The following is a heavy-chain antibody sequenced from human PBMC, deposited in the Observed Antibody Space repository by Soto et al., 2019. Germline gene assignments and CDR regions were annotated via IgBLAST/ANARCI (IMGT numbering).Heavy chain of an antibody. V-gene: IGHV4-30-4*01. D-gene: IGHD3-16*01. CDR1: VGSITSGDYY. CDR3: ARTGGEVAFNI. Sequence: TSETLSLTCTVTVGSITSGDYYWSWIRQSPGKGLEWIGYKYHSGSPYYNPSLRSRVTISVDTSREQFSLSLTSVTAADTAVYYCARTGGEVAFNIWGQGTMVTVSS. CDR2: KYHSGSP. J-gene: IGHJ3*02.